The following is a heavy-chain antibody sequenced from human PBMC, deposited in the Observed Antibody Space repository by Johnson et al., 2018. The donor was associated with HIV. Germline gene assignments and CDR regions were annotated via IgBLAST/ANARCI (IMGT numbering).Heavy chain of an antibody. CDR1: GFTFDDHG. V-gene: IGHV3-20*04. D-gene: IGHD3-22*01. CDR3: ARVSTMIVVARNDAFDI. CDR2: INWNGGSR. J-gene: IGHJ3*02. Sequence: VQLVESGGGVVRPGGSLRLSCEASGFTFDDHGMSWVRQGPGKGLEWVSGINWNGGSRDYADSVKGRFTISRDNGKNSLYLQMNSLRAEDTALYYCARVSTMIVVARNDAFDIWGQGTMVTVSS.